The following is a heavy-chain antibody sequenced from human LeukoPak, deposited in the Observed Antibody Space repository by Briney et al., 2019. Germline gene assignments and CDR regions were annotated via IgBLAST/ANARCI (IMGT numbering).Heavy chain of an antibody. CDR1: GFTFSSYG. CDR2: ISYDGSNK. Sequence: SGGSLRLSCAASGFTFSSYGMHWVRQAPGKGLEWVAVISYDGSNKYYADSVKGRFTISRDDSKNTLYLQMNSLRAEDTAVYYRASTVLFDYWGQGTLVTVSS. CDR3: ASTVLFDY. V-gene: IGHV3-30*03. J-gene: IGHJ4*02. D-gene: IGHD5/OR15-5a*01.